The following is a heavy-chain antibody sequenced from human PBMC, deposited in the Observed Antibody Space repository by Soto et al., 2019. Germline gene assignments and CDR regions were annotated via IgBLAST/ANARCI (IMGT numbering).Heavy chain of an antibody. CDR2: IKRKTDVGTI. D-gene: IGHD6-13*01. Sequence: EVQLVESGGGLVKPGGPLGLPGAASIFTFSNAGRNGSRQAPGKGLEWVGGIKRKTDVGTIDYAAPVKGRFTISRDDSKNTLFLQMNSLKTEDTAMYYCTTIGSSWGAWGQGTLVTVSS. CDR1: IFTFSNAG. CDR3: TTIGSSWGA. V-gene: IGHV3-15*07. J-gene: IGHJ1*01.